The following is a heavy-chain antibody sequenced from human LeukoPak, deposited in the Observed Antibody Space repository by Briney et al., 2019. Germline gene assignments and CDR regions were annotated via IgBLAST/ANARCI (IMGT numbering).Heavy chain of an antibody. Sequence: ASVKVSCKTSGYTFTGYYIHWVRQAPGQRLEWMGWINPDSGGTNYAQKFQGRVTMTGDTSISAGYMELSGLRPDDTAVFYCARVRGDSSWYGLDYWGQGTLVSVSS. CDR1: GYTFTGYY. D-gene: IGHD6-13*01. CDR2: INPDSGGT. CDR3: ARVRGDSSWYGLDY. J-gene: IGHJ4*02. V-gene: IGHV1-2*02.